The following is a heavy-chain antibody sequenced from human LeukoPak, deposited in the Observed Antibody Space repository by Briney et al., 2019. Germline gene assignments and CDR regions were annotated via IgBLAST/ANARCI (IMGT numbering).Heavy chain of an antibody. CDR1: GYTFTSYY. J-gene: IGHJ3*02. Sequence: ASVKVSCKASGYTFTSYYMHWVRQAPGQGLEWMGWINPNSGGTNYAQKFQGRVTMTRDTSISTAYMELSRLRPDDTAVYYCARDITMIVVATGAFDIWGQGTMVTVSS. D-gene: IGHD3-22*01. CDR3: ARDITMIVVATGAFDI. CDR2: INPNSGGT. V-gene: IGHV1-2*02.